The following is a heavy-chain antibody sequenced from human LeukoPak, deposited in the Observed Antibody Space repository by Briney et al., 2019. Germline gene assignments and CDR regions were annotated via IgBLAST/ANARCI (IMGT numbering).Heavy chain of an antibody. CDR2: IHHSGTT. D-gene: IGHD5-18*01. Sequence: TSETLSLTCTVSGGSISSGDYYWSWIRQPPGKGLEWIGYIHHSGTTYYNPSLQSRVTISVDRSKNQFSLKLSSVTAADTAVYYCARLFMIHLWPRAFDYWGQGTLVTVSS. J-gene: IGHJ4*02. V-gene: IGHV4-30-2*01. CDR3: ARLFMIHLWPRAFDY. CDR1: GGSISSGDYY.